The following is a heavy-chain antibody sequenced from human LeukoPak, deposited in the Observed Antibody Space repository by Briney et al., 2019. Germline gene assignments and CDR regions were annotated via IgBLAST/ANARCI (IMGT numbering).Heavy chain of an antibody. CDR1: GFTFSGSA. D-gene: IGHD5-12*01. Sequence: GGSLRLSCAASGFTFSGSAMHWVRQASGKGLEWVGRIRSKANSYATAYAASVKGRFTISRDDSKNTAYLQMNSLKTEDTAVYYCTRSSVASHLNYWGQGTLVTVSS. CDR2: IRSKANSYAT. J-gene: IGHJ4*02. V-gene: IGHV3-73*01. CDR3: TRSSVASHLNY.